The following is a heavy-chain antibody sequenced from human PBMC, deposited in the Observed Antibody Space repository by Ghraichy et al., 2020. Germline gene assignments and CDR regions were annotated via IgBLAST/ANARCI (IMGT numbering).Heavy chain of an antibody. Sequence: GGSLRLSCAASGFTFSSYAMSWVRQAPGKGLEWVSVISGSGGSTYYADSVKGRFTISRDNSKNTLYLQMNSLRAEDTAVYYCAKNEGEGSGSQDYYYYGMDVWGQGTTVTVAS. V-gene: IGHV3-23*01. D-gene: IGHD3-10*01. CDR1: GFTFSSYA. CDR2: ISGSGGST. J-gene: IGHJ6*02. CDR3: AKNEGEGSGSQDYYYYGMDV.